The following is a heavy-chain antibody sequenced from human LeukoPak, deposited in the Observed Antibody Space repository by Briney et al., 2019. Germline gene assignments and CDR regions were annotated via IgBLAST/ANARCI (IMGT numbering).Heavy chain of an antibody. Sequence: GGSLRLSCAASGFTFSSYSMNWVRQAPGKGLEWLSYISTGSATIYYADSVRGRFTISRDNSKNTLYLQMNSLRAEDTAVYYCARGADYDFWSGLPHMDVWGKGTTVTVSS. CDR3: ARGADYDFWSGLPHMDV. CDR1: GFTFSSYS. D-gene: IGHD3-3*01. J-gene: IGHJ6*03. CDR2: ISTGSATI. V-gene: IGHV3-48*01.